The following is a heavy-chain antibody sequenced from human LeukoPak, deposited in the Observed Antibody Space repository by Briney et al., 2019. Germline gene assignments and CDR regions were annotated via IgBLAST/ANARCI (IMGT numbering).Heavy chain of an antibody. V-gene: IGHV3-30*04. CDR1: RLTLRSFA. J-gene: IGHJ2*01. D-gene: IGHD3-16*01. CDR3: ARSLIPGRWYFDL. Sequence: PLRSLRLSRAVSRLTLRSFAFNSVGQSAGKGLRSGAAISTDGSYKYHGDSVKGRFTISRDNPMNTLYLQMNGLRPDDTAVYYCARSLIPGRWYFDLWGRGTLVTVSS. CDR2: ISTDGSYK.